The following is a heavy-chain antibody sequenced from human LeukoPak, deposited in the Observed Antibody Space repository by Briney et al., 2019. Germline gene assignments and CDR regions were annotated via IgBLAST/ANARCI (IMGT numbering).Heavy chain of an antibody. Sequence: GESLKLSCKGSGYSFTSYWIGWVRQMPGKGLEWMGIIYPGDSDTRYSPSFQGQVSSSADKSISTAYLQWSSLKASDTAMYYCARVFSIVAIDYWGQGTLVSVSS. CDR2: IYPGDSDT. V-gene: IGHV5-51*01. CDR1: GYSFTSYW. D-gene: IGHD2-21*01. J-gene: IGHJ4*02. CDR3: ARVFSIVAIDY.